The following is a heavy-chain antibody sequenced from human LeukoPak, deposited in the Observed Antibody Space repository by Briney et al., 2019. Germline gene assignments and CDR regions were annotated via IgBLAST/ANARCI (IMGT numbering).Heavy chain of an antibody. J-gene: IGHJ4*02. D-gene: IGHD3-10*01. Sequence: SQTLSLTCSVSGDSFSRGDYYWSWIRQPPGKGLECLGYIFYTGSAYYSPSLGSRLTISVDTSKNQFSLKLTSVTVGDTAVYYCARDSAHGKYGSRRGGYFDFWGQGILVTVSS. CDR3: ARDSAHGKYGSRRGGYFDF. V-gene: IGHV4-30-4*08. CDR2: IFYTGSA. CDR1: GDSFSRGDYY.